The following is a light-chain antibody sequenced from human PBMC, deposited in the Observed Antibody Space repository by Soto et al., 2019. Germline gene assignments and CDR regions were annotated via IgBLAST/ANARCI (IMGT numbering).Light chain of an antibody. CDR3: QQYNIWRSIT. CDR2: KAS. J-gene: IGKJ5*01. Sequence: DIQMTQSPSTLSGSVGDRVTITCRASQTISSWLAWYQQKPGKAPKLLIYKASTLKSGVPSRFSGSGYGTDFTLTISSLQSEDFAVYYCQQYNIWRSITFGQGARLEIK. CDR1: QTISSW. V-gene: IGKV1-5*03.